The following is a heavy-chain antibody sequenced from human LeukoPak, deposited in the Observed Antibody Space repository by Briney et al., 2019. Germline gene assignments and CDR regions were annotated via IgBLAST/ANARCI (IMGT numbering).Heavy chain of an antibody. CDR1: GFTFSSYA. D-gene: IGHD3-22*01. V-gene: IGHV3-30-3*01. J-gene: IGHJ4*02. Sequence: EPGRSLRLSCAASGFTFSSYAMHWVRQAPGKGLEWVAVISYDGSNKYYADSVKGRFTISRDNSKNTLYLQMNSLRAEDTAVYYCARGGYYDSSAWGYFDYWGQGTLVTVSS. CDR3: ARGGYYDSSAWGYFDY. CDR2: ISYDGSNK.